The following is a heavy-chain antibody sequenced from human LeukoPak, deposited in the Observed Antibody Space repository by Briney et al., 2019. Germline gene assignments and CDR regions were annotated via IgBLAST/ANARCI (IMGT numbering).Heavy chain of an antibody. V-gene: IGHV3-21*01. CDR1: GFTFSSYS. J-gene: IGHJ3*02. CDR3: ARDSVSDAFAI. Sequence: GGSLRLSCAASGFTFSSYSMNWVRQAPGKGLEWVSSISSSSSYIYYADSVKGRFTISRDNAKNSLYLQMNSLRAEDTAVYYCARDSVSDAFAIWGQRTMVTVSS. CDR2: ISSSSSYI. D-gene: IGHD3-10*01.